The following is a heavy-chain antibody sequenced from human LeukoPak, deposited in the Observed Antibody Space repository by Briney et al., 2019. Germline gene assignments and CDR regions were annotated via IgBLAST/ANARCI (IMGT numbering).Heavy chain of an antibody. D-gene: IGHD6-19*01. CDR3: AKDSSGWYYFDY. CDR2: INSDGSST. CDR1: GFTFSSYW. V-gene: IGHV3-74*01. J-gene: IGHJ4*02. Sequence: GGSLRLSCAASGFTFSSYWMHWVRQAPGKGLVWVSRINSDGSSTSYADSVKGRFTISRDNAKNTLYLQMNSLRAEDTAVYYCAKDSSGWYYFDYWGQGTLVTVSS.